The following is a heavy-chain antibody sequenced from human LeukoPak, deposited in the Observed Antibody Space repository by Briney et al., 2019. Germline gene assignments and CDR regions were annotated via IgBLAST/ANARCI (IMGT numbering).Heavy chain of an antibody. CDR2: ISSSSSTI. CDR3: ARVPDCSGGSCFPSDFDY. CDR1: GFTFSSYS. J-gene: IGHJ4*02. D-gene: IGHD2-15*01. V-gene: IGHV3-48*04. Sequence: SGGSLRLSCAASGFTFSSYSMNWVRQAPGKGLEWVSYISSSSSTIYYADSVKGRFTISRDNAKNSLYLQMNSLRAEDTAVYYCARVPDCSGGSCFPSDFDYWGQGTLVTVSS.